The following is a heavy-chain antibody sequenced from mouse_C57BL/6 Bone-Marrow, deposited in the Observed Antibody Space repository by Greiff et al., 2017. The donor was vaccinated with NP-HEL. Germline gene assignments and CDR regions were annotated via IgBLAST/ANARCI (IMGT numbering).Heavy chain of an antibody. D-gene: IGHD1-1*01. J-gene: IGHJ4*01. CDR3: TKRTTVVDAMDY. Sequence: VQLQQSGTVLARPGASVKMSCKTSGYTFTSYWMHWVKQRPGQGLEWIGAIYPGNSDTSYNQKFKGKAKLTAVTSASTAYMELSSLTNEDSAVYYCTKRTTVVDAMDYWGQGTSVTVSS. V-gene: IGHV1-5*01. CDR1: GYTFTSYW. CDR2: IYPGNSDT.